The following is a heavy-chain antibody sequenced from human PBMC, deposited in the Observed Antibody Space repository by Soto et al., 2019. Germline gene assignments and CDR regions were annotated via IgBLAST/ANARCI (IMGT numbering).Heavy chain of an antibody. CDR1: GFTFSSYG. V-gene: IGHV3-33*01. Sequence: QVQLVESGGGVVQPGRSLRLSCAASGFTFSSYGMHWVRQAPGKGLEWVAVIWYDGSNKYYADSVKGRFTISRDNSKNPLYLQMNSLRAEDTAVYYCARGGKDAFDIWGQGTMVTVSS. CDR3: ARGGKDAFDI. CDR2: IWYDGSNK. J-gene: IGHJ3*02.